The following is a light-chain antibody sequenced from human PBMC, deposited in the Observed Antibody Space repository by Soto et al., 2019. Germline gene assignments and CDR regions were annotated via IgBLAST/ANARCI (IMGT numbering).Light chain of an antibody. CDR3: QSYDSSLSGYVV. CDR1: SSNIGGGYD. J-gene: IGLJ2*01. Sequence: QSVLTQPPSVSGAPGQRVTISCTGSSSNIGGGYDVHWYQQLPGTAPKLLIYGNSNRPSGVPDRFSGSKSGTSASLAITGLQVEDEADYYCQSYDSSLSGYVVFGGGTKLTVL. CDR2: GNS. V-gene: IGLV1-40*01.